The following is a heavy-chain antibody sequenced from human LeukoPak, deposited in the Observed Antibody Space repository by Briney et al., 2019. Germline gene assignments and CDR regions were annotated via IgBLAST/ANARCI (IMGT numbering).Heavy chain of an antibody. CDR1: GFTFSSYS. CDR3: ASAHYDYVWGSYRHSNFDY. Sequence: GGSLRLSCAASGFTFSSYSMNWVRQAPGKGLEWVSCISSSSTIYYADSVKGRFTISRDNAKNSLYLQMNSLRAEDTAVYYCASAHYDYVWGSYRHSNFDYWGQGTLVAVSS. D-gene: IGHD3-16*02. V-gene: IGHV3-48*04. J-gene: IGHJ4*02. CDR2: ISSSSTI.